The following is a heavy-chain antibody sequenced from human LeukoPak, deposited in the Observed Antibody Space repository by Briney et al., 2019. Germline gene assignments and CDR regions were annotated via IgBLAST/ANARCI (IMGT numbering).Heavy chain of an antibody. CDR2: ISGSGGST. V-gene: IGHV3-23*01. J-gene: IGHJ4*02. Sequence: GGSLRLSCAASGFTFSSYAMSWVRQAPGKGMDLVSAISGSGGSTYYADSVKGRFTISRDNSKNTLYLQMNSPGAGDTAVYYCANDRTTVTTDYWGQGTLVTVSS. CDR1: GFTFSSYA. CDR3: ANDRTTVTTDY. D-gene: IGHD4-17*01.